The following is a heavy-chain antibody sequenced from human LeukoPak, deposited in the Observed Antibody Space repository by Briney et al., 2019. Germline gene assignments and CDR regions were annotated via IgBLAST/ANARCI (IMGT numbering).Heavy chain of an antibody. J-gene: IGHJ4*02. Sequence: GGSLRLSCVGSRFTFSSFSMNWVRQAPGKGLEWVSYISSSSSSIYYADSVKGRFTISRDNAKNSLYLEMNSLRAEDTAVYYCARQNGAGYYYYFDSRGQGTLVTVSS. V-gene: IGHV3-48*01. CDR1: RFTFSSFS. D-gene: IGHD3-22*01. CDR2: ISSSSSSI. CDR3: ARQNGAGYYYYFDS.